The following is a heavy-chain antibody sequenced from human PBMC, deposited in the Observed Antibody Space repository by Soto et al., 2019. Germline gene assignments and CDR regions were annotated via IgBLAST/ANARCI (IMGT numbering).Heavy chain of an antibody. Sequence: QVQLQESGPGLVNPSETLSLTCTVSGGSISSYYWNWVRQPPGKGLELIGYIYYSGSTNYNPSLKSRVTISVDTSKNQFSLKLSSVTAADTAVYYCARDGGTYGMDVWGQGTTVTVSS. CDR3: ARDGGTYGMDV. V-gene: IGHV4-59*01. CDR2: IYYSGST. J-gene: IGHJ6*02. CDR1: GGSISSYY. D-gene: IGHD3-16*01.